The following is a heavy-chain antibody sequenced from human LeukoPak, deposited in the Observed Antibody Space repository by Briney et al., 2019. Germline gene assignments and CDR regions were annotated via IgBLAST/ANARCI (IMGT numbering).Heavy chain of an antibody. CDR2: IYYSGST. V-gene: IGHV4-39*07. D-gene: IGHD6-13*01. J-gene: IGHJ4*02. CDR1: GGSISSSSYY. CDR3: AREGAAAAGDY. Sequence: PSETLSLTCTVSGGSISSSSYYWGWIRQPPGKGLEWIGSIYYSGSTYYNPSLKSRVTISVDTSKNQFSLKLSSVTAADTAVYYCAREGAAAAGDYWGQGTLVTVSS.